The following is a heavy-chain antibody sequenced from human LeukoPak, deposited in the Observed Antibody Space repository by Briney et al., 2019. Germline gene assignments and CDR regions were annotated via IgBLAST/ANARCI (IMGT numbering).Heavy chain of an antibody. Sequence: PSETLSLTCTVSGGSISSGSYYWSWIRQPPGKGLEWIGYIYYSGSTNYNPSLKSRVTISVDTSKNQFSLKLSSVTAADTAVYYCARDGSSGYSSNWFDPWGQGTLVTVSS. J-gene: IGHJ5*02. CDR2: IYYSGST. V-gene: IGHV4-61*01. CDR1: GGSISSGSYY. CDR3: ARDGSSGYSSNWFDP. D-gene: IGHD6-19*01.